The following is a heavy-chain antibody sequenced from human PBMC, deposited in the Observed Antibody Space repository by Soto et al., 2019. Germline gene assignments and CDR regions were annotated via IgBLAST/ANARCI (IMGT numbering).Heavy chain of an antibody. V-gene: IGHV3-30-3*01. Sequence: QVQLVESGGGVVQPGRSLRLSCAASGFTFSSYAMHWVRQAPGKGLEWVAVISYDGSNKYYADSVKGRFTISRDNSKNTLYLQMNSLRAEDTAVYYCARDGGFLDCSGGSCYFNIKWAFDIWGQGTMVTVSS. D-gene: IGHD2-15*01. CDR3: ARDGGFLDCSGGSCYFNIKWAFDI. J-gene: IGHJ3*02. CDR2: ISYDGSNK. CDR1: GFTFSSYA.